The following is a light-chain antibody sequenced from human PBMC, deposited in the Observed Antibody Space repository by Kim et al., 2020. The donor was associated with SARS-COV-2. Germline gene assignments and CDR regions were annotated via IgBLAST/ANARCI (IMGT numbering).Light chain of an antibody. CDR2: SAS. CDR1: QSISSY. V-gene: IGKV1-39*01. CDR3: QQSYSTPRT. Sequence: ASVVDRVTITCRASQSISSYFNWYQQKPGKAPKLLIYSASSFQSGVPSRFSGSGSGTDFTLTISSLQPEDFATYYCQQSYSTPRTFGQGTKVDIK. J-gene: IGKJ1*01.